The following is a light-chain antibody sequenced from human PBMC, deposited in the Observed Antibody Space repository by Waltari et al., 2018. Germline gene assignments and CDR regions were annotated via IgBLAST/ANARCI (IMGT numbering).Light chain of an antibody. V-gene: IGLV2-11*01. CDR2: DVN. Sequence: QSALTQPRSVSGSPGQSVTISCTGTSSAVGGYNYVSWYQQHPGKAPKLMIHDVNKRPSGVPDRFSGSKSGNTASLTISGLQVEDEADYYCCSYAGSYIFGVFGGGTKLTVL. J-gene: IGLJ2*01. CDR1: SSAVGGYNY. CDR3: CSYAGSYIFGV.